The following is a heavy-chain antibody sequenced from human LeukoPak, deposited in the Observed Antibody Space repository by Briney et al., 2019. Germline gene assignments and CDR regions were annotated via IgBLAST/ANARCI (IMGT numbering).Heavy chain of an antibody. CDR3: AREIPHVYYFDN. CDR2: IKSSGGST. V-gene: IGHV1-46*01. CDR1: GYTFTSNH. J-gene: IGHJ4*02. Sequence: ASVKVSCTASGYTFTSNHMHWVRQAPGQGLEYMGIIKSSGGSTNYAQKFQGRVTMTRDTSTSTVYMELSSLRSEDTAVYYCAREIPHVYYFDNWGQGTLVTVSS.